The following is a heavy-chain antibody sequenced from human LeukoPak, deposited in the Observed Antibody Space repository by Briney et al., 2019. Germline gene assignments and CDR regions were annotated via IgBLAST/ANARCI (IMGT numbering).Heavy chain of an antibody. CDR2: IYYSGST. J-gene: IGHJ6*02. CDR1: GGSISSYY. Sequence: SETLSLTCTVSGGSISSYYWSWIRQPPGKGLEWIGYIYYSGSTNYNPSLKSRVTISVDTSKNQFSLKLSSVTAADTAVYYCARLAKGDSTRYYYYYGMDVWGQGTTVTVSS. CDR3: ARLAKGDSTRYYYYYGMDV. D-gene: IGHD2-21*02. V-gene: IGHV4-59*08.